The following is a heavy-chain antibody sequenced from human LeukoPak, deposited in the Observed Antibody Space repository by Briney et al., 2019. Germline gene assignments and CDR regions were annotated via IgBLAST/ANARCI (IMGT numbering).Heavy chain of an antibody. CDR2: ISGSGGST. CDR1: GFTFISYA. Sequence: GGSLRLSCAASGFTFISYAMSWVRQAPGKGLEWVSAISGSGGSTYYADSVKGRFTISRDNSKNTLYLQMNSLRAEDTAVYYCAKDTIAAAGTGVGDFDYWGQGTLVTVSS. CDR3: AKDTIAAAGTGVGDFDY. V-gene: IGHV3-23*01. J-gene: IGHJ4*02. D-gene: IGHD6-13*01.